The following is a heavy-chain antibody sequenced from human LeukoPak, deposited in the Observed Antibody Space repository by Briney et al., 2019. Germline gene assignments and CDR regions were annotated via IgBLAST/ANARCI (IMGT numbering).Heavy chain of an antibody. V-gene: IGHV3-21*01. Sequence: GGSLRLSCAASGFTFSSYSMNWVRQAPGKGLEWVSSISSSSSYIYYADSVKGRFTISRDNAKNSLYLQMNSLRAEDTAVYYCARVKWAVYQLLDYRGQGTLVTVSS. CDR2: ISSSSSYI. D-gene: IGHD2-2*01. CDR3: ARVKWAVYQLLDY. CDR1: GFTFSSYS. J-gene: IGHJ4*02.